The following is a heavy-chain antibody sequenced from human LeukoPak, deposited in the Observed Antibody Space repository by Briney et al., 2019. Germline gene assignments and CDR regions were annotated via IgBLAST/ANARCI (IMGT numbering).Heavy chain of an antibody. CDR2: IYPDDSDT. Sequence: SGESLRISCRAPGNIYGTHWIAWVRQMPGKGLQWMGIIYPDDSDTRYSPSFEGQVTISADRSTDTAYLQWNTLKSSDTAIYYCARLQSAPNFFDRPSFDPWGE. J-gene: IGHJ5*02. CDR1: GNIYGTHW. V-gene: IGHV5-51*01. CDR3: ARLQSAPNFFDRPSFDP. D-gene: IGHD3-9*01.